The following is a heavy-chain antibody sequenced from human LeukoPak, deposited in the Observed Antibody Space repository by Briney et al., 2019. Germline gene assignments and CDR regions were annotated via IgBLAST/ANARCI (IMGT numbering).Heavy chain of an antibody. CDR1: GGSISSFY. J-gene: IGHJ4*02. CDR2: IYYSGST. Sequence: TSETLSLTCTVSGGSISSFYWSWIRQPPGKGLEWIGSIYYSGSTYYNSSLKSRVTISVDTSKNQFSLKLSSVTAADTAVYYCARLMGIAVDWGQGTLVTVSS. CDR3: ARLMGIAVD. V-gene: IGHV4-39*01. D-gene: IGHD6-19*01.